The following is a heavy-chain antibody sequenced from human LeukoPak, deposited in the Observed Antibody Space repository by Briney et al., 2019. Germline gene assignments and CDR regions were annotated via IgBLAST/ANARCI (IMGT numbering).Heavy chain of an antibody. J-gene: IGHJ5*02. CDR1: GGSISDDY. CDR2: IYTRGST. CDR3: ARATSNRFDP. V-gene: IGHV4-4*09. Sequence: SETLSLTCTVSGGSISDDYWGWIRQPPGKGLEGIGYIYTRGSTNYNPSLRSRVTLSVDTSKNQFSLKLSSVTAADTAVYYCARATSNRFDPWGQGTLVTVSS.